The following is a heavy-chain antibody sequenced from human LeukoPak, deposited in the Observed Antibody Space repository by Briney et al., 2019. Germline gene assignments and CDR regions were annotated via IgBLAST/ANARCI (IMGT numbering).Heavy chain of an antibody. CDR1: GFSFSSYA. CDR2: ISGSGGST. Sequence: GGSLRLSCAASGFSFSSYAMSWVRQAPGKGLEWVSAISGSGGSTYYADSVKGRFTISRDNSKNTLYLQMNSLRAEDTAVYYCAKTASITIFIPYYYMDVWGKGTTVTVSS. V-gene: IGHV3-23*01. D-gene: IGHD3-3*01. CDR3: AKTASITIFIPYYYMDV. J-gene: IGHJ6*03.